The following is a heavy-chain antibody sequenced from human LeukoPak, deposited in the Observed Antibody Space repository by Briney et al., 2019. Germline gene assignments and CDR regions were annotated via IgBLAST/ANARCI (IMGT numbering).Heavy chain of an antibody. J-gene: IGHJ4*02. V-gene: IGHV4-59*01. Sequence: SETLSLTCTVSGGSISSFYWSWIRQPPGKGLEWIGYIYYSGSNNYNPPLKSRVTISVDTSKYQFSLKLSSVTAADTAVYYCARAKGIAVAGSRFDYWGQGTLVTVSS. CDR2: IYYSGSN. CDR1: GGSISSFY. CDR3: ARAKGIAVAGSRFDY. D-gene: IGHD6-19*01.